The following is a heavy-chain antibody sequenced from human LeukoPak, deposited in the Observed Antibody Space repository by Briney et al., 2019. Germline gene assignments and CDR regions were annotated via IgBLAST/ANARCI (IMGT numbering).Heavy chain of an antibody. V-gene: IGHV3-33*01. CDR1: GFTFSSYG. Sequence: GGSLRLSCAASGFTFSSYGMHWVRQAPGKGLEWVAVIWYDGSNKYYADSVKGRFTIPRDNSKNTLYLQMNSLRAEDTAVYYCARDLRPSHLRYSDWLFVGPVDYWGQGTLVTVSS. J-gene: IGHJ4*02. CDR2: IWYDGSNK. CDR3: ARDLRPSHLRYSDWLFVGPVDY. D-gene: IGHD3-9*01.